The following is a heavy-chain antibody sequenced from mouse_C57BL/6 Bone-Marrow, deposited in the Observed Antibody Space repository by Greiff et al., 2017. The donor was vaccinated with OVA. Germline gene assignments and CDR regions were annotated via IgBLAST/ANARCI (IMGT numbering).Heavy chain of an antibody. V-gene: IGHV1-64*01. D-gene: IGHD4-1*01. CDR3: ARGDWDLYWYFHV. CDR2: IHPNSGST. J-gene: IGHJ1*03. CDR1: GYTFTSYW. Sequence: QVQLQQPGAELVKPGASVKLSCKASGYTFTSYWMHWVKQRPGQGLEWIGMIHPNSGSTNYNEKFKSKATLTVDKSSSTAYMQLSSLTSEDSAVXYCARGDWDLYWYFHVWGTGTTVTVSS.